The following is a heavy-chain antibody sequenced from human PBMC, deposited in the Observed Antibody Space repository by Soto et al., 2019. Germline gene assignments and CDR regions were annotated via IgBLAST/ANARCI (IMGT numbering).Heavy chain of an antibody. D-gene: IGHD3-10*01. CDR2: INHSGST. Sequence: SETLSLTCAVYGGSFSGYYWSWIRQPPGKGLEWIGEINHSGSTNYNPSLKSRVTISVDTSKNQFSLKLSSVTAADTAVYYCARGSNVLLWFWESPHWFDPWGQGTLVTVSS. CDR3: ARGSNVLLWFWESPHWFDP. J-gene: IGHJ5*02. V-gene: IGHV4-34*01. CDR1: GGSFSGYY.